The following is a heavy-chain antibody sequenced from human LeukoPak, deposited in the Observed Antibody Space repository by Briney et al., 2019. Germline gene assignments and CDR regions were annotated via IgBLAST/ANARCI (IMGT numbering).Heavy chain of an antibody. J-gene: IGHJ3*02. D-gene: IGHD6-13*01. CDR1: GFTFSSYA. CDR3: ARELAARERNAFDI. Sequence: GGSLRLSCAASGFTFSSYAMHWVRQAPGKGLEWVAVISYDGSNKYYADSVKGRFTISRDNSKNTLYLQMNSLRAEDTAVYYYARELAARERNAFDIWGQGTMVTVSS. CDR2: ISYDGSNK. V-gene: IGHV3-30-3*01.